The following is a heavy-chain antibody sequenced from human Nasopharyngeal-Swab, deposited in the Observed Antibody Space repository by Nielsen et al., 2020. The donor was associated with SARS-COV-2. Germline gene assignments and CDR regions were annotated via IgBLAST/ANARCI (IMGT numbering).Heavy chain of an antibody. CDR1: GFTFSSYG. Sequence: GESLQISCAASGFTFSSYGMHWVRQAPGKGLEWVAVIWYDGSNKYYADSVKGRFTISRDNSKNTLYLQMNSLRAEDTAVYYCARGEVGTPLESLDYWGQGTLVTVSS. D-gene: IGHD1-14*01. J-gene: IGHJ4*02. CDR2: IWYDGSNK. CDR3: ARGEVGTPLESLDY. V-gene: IGHV3-33*01.